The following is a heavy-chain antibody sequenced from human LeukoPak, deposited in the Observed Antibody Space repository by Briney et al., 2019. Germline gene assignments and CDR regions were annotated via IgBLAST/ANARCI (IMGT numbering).Heavy chain of an antibody. CDR2: IYIGGNT. J-gene: IGHJ4*02. D-gene: IGHD5/OR15-5a*01. CDR1: GFTFSNYW. CDR3: ARDSPSTYYFDY. Sequence: PGGSLRLSCAASGFTFSNYWMSWVRQAPGKGLEWVSVIYIGGNTYYADSVKGRFTISRDNSKNTLYLQMNNLRAEDTAVYYCARDSPSTYYFDYWGQGTLVTVSS. V-gene: IGHV3-53*01.